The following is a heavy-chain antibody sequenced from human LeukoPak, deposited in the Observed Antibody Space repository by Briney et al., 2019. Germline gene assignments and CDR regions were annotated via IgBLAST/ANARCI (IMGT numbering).Heavy chain of an antibody. Sequence: SETLSLTCAVYGGSFSGYYWSWIRQPPGKGLEWIGEINHSGSTNYNPSLKSRVTISVDTSKNQFSLKLSSVTAADTAVYYCARHWYHNWFDPWGQGTLVTVSS. CDR1: GGSFSGYY. V-gene: IGHV4-34*01. D-gene: IGHD6-13*01. J-gene: IGHJ5*02. CDR3: ARHWYHNWFDP. CDR2: INHSGST.